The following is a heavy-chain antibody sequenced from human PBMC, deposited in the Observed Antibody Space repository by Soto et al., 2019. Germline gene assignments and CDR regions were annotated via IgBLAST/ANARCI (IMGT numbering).Heavy chain of an antibody. CDR3: AGTSSLQWYYMDV. Sequence: SQTLSLTCVISGDSVSSNSAACNWIRQSPSRSLEWLGRTYYRSRWYNDYAVSVRSRITVNADTSKTQFSLHLNSVTPEDTAVYYFAGTSSLQWYYMDVWDKGTTVTVSS. CDR1: GDSVSSNSAA. V-gene: IGHV6-1*01. J-gene: IGHJ6*03. D-gene: IGHD1-7*01. CDR2: TYYRSRWYN.